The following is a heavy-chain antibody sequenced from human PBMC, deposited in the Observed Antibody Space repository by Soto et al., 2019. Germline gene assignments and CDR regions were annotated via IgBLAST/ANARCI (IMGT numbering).Heavy chain of an antibody. J-gene: IGHJ4*02. CDR2: IYYSGST. Sequence: QLQLQESGPGPVKPSETLSLTCTVSADSISSSSYFWGWIRQPPGKGLEWIGTIYYSGSTSYNPSLKSRVTISLDTSKNQFSLRLTSVTAADTAVYHCARHRGSYGGEYYFDYWGQGTLVTVSS. CDR3: ARHRGSYGGEYYFDY. V-gene: IGHV4-39*01. CDR1: ADSISSSSYF. D-gene: IGHD5-18*01.